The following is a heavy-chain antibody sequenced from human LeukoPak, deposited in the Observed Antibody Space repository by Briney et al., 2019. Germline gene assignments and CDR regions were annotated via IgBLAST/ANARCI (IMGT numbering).Heavy chain of an antibody. CDR2: IRSKPQSYAT. CDR3: TRVGPSTVVDY. Sequence: PGGSLRLSCAASGFTFSNAWMNWVRQASGKGLEWVGRIRSKPQSYATAYDESLKGRFTISRDDSKNTAYLQMSSLKIEDTAVYYCTRVGPSTVVDYWGQGTQVTVSS. CDR1: GFTFSNAW. J-gene: IGHJ4*02. D-gene: IGHD1-26*01. V-gene: IGHV3-73*01.